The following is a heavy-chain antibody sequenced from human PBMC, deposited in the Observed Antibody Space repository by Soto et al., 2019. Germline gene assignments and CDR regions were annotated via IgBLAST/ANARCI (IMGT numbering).Heavy chain of an antibody. V-gene: IGHV1-3*01. CDR3: ARDKDPEPGPGFDP. Sequence: GASVKVSCKASGYTFTSYAMHWVRQAPGQRLEWMGWINAGNGNTKYSQKFQGRVTITRDTSASTAYMELSSLRSEDTAVYYCARDKDPEPGPGFDPWGQGTLVTVSS. CDR1: GYTFTSYA. J-gene: IGHJ5*02. CDR2: INAGNGNT.